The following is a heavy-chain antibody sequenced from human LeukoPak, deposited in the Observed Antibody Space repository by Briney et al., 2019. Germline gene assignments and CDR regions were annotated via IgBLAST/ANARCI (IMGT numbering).Heavy chain of an antibody. CDR3: AREPLLWLGKKDAFDI. Sequence: PSETLSLTCTVSGGSLSSYYWSWLRQPPGNGLEWIGYIYYSGSTNYNPSLKSRVTISVDTSKNQFSLKLSSVTAADTAVYYCAREPLLWLGKKDAFDIWGQGTMVTVSS. J-gene: IGHJ3*02. CDR2: IYYSGST. V-gene: IGHV4-59*01. CDR1: GGSLSSYY. D-gene: IGHD3-10*01.